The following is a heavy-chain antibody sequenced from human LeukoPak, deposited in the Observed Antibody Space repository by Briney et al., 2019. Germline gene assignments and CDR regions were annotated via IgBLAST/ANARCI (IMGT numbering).Heavy chain of an antibody. J-gene: IGHJ6*02. D-gene: IGHD2-2*01. V-gene: IGHV3-48*01. Sequence: PGGSLRLSCASSGFTFSSYSMNWVRQAPGKGLEWVSYISSSSSTIYYADSVKGRFTISRDNAKNSLYLQMNSLRAEDTAVYYCARDPLYQVGNYYYYYGMDVWGQGTTVTVSS. CDR1: GFTFSSYS. CDR2: ISSSSSTI. CDR3: ARDPLYQVGNYYYYYGMDV.